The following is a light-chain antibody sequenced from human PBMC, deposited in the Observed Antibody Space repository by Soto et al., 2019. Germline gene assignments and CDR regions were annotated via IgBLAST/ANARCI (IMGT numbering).Light chain of an antibody. J-gene: IGKJ4*01. Sequence: EIVMTQSPATLSVSPGERATLSCRASQSVSSNFAWYQQKPGQAPRLLIYGASTRATGIPARFSGSGSGTEFTLTISRLQSEDVAVYYCQQYNNWPPLTFGGGTKVEIK. CDR1: QSVSSN. CDR2: GAS. V-gene: IGKV3-15*01. CDR3: QQYNNWPPLT.